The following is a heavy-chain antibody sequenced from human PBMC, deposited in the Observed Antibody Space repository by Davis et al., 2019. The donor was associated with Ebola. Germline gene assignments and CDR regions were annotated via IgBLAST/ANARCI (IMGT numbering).Heavy chain of an antibody. CDR1: GFTFSSYS. D-gene: IGHD3-9*01. CDR3: ARVVFDWFRAFDI. J-gene: IGHJ3*02. V-gene: IGHV3-21*01. CDR2: ISSSSSYI. Sequence: PGGSLRLSCAASGFTFSSYSMNWVRQAPGKGLEWVSSISSSSSYIYYADSVKGRFTISRDNAKNSLYLQMNSLRAEDTAVYYCARVVFDWFRAFDIWGQGTMVTVSS.